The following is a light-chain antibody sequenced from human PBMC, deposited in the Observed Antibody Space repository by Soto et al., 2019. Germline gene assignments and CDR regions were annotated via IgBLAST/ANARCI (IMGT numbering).Light chain of an antibody. V-gene: IGKV1-27*01. CDR2: SAS. J-gene: IGKJ5*01. CDR1: QDISVY. Sequence: DIQMTQSPSSLSASVGDRVTITCRASQDISVYLAWYQQKPGKVPKLLIYSASTLQSGVPSRFSGSGSWTDFTLTISSLQPEDFGNYYRQKFNTAPLTFGQGTRLEIK. CDR3: QKFNTAPLT.